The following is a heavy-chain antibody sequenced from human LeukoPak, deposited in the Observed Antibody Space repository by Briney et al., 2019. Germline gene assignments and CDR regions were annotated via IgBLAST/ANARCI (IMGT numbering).Heavy chain of an antibody. D-gene: IGHD1-26*01. CDR3: ARVKEEHGDY. J-gene: IGHJ4*02. V-gene: IGHV3-11*01. CDR2: ISSSGSTI. CDR1: GGSFSGYY. Sequence: LSLTCAVYGGSFSGYYWSWIRQAPGKGLEWVSYISSSGSTIYYADSVKGRFTISRDNAKNSLYLQMNSLRAEDTAVYYCARVKEEHGDYWGQGTLVTVSS.